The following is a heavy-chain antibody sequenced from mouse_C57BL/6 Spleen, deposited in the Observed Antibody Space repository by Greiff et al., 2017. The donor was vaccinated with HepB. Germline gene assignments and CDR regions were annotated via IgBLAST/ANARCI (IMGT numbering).Heavy chain of an antibody. V-gene: IGHV14-2*01. J-gene: IGHJ2*01. CDR2: IDPEDGET. CDR3: ASHYGSSYGD. CDR1: GFNFNDYY. Sequence: VQLQQSGAELVKPGASVKLSCTASGFNFNDYYMHWVKQRPEQGLEWIGRIDPEDGETKYAPKFQGKATITADTSTNTAYLQLSSLTSEDTAVYYCASHYGSSYGDWGQGTTLTVSS. D-gene: IGHD1-1*01.